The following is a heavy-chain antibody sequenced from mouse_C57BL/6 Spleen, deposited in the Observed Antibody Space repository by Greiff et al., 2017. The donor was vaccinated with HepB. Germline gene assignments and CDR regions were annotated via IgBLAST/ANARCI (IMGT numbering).Heavy chain of an antibody. D-gene: IGHD2-5*01. Sequence: EVMLVESGAGLVKPGGSLKLSCAASGFTFSSYAMSWVRQTPEKRLEWVAYISSGGDYIYYADTVKGRFTISRDNARNTLYLQRSSLKSEDTAMYYCARERVVTNYYAMDYWGQGTSVTVSS. CDR1: GFTFSSYA. CDR2: ISSGGDYI. J-gene: IGHJ4*01. V-gene: IGHV5S21*01. CDR3: ARERVVTNYYAMDY.